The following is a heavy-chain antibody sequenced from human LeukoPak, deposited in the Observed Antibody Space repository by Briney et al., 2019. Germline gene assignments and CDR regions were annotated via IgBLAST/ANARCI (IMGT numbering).Heavy chain of an antibody. Sequence: ASVKVSCKASGYTFTSYGISWVRQAPGQGLEWMGWISAYSGNTIFAQNLQGRLTMTTDTSTSTAYVDLRSLRSDDTAVYYCAREGIDSSSPLNYWGQGTLVTVSS. CDR1: GYTFTSYG. J-gene: IGHJ4*02. CDR2: ISAYSGNT. D-gene: IGHD6-13*01. CDR3: AREGIDSSSPLNY. V-gene: IGHV1-18*01.